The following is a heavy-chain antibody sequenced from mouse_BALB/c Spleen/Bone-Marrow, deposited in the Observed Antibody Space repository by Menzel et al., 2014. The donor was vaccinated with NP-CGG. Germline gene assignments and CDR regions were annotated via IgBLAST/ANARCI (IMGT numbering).Heavy chain of an antibody. V-gene: IGHV5-12*02. Sequence: EVKLVESGGGLVQPGGSLKLSCATSGFTFSDYYMYWVRQTPEKRLEWVVYITKGGGSTYYPDIVKGRFTISRDNAKNTLYLQMSRLKSEDTAMYYCARQLAYAMDYWGQGTSVTVSS. J-gene: IGHJ4*01. CDR3: ARQLAYAMDY. D-gene: IGHD4-1*01. CDR2: ITKGGGST. CDR1: GFTFSDYY.